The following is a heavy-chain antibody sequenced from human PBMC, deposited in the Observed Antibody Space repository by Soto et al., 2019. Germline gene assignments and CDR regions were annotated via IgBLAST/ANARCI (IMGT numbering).Heavy chain of an antibody. CDR1: GYTFTSYY. CDR2: INPNSGGT. CDR3: ARGSYSNYYYYYYMDV. D-gene: IGHD4-4*01. Sequence: QVQLVQSGAEVKKPGASVKVSCKASGYTFTSYYMHWVRQAPGQGLEWMGWINPNSGGTNYAQKFQGWVTMTRDTSISTAYMELSRLRSDDTAVYYCARGSYSNYYYYYYMDVWGKGTTVTVSS. J-gene: IGHJ6*03. V-gene: IGHV1-2*04.